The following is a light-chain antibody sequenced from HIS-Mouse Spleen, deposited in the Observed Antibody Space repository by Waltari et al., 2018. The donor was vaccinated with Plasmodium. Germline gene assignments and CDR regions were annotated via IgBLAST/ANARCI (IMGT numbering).Light chain of an antibody. CDR2: GAS. Sequence: EIVMTQSPATLSVSPGERATLSCMASQSVSSNVAWYQRKPGQAPRLLIYGASTRATGIPGRFSGSGSGTEFTLTISSMQSEDFAVYYCQQYNNWPRGTFGQGTKVEIK. CDR3: QQYNNWPRGT. CDR1: QSVSSN. V-gene: IGKV3-15*01. J-gene: IGKJ1*01.